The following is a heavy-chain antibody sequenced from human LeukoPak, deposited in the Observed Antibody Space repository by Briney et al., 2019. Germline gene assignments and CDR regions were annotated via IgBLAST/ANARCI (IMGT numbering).Heavy chain of an antibody. V-gene: IGHV3-48*03. CDR1: GFTFSSYE. J-gene: IGHJ1*01. CDR3: ARTAINVFQH. D-gene: IGHD2-21*01. CDR2: ISSSGRTI. Sequence: GGSLGVSCAASGFTFSSYEMNWVRQAPGKGLEWVSYISSSGRTIYYANSVKGRFTISRDNAKNSLFLQMNSLRAEDTAVYYCARTAINVFQHWGQGTQVAVAS.